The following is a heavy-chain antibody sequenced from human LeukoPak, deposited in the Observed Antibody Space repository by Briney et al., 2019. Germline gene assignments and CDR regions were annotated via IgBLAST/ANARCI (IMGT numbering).Heavy chain of an antibody. J-gene: IGHJ5*01. Sequence: SETLSLTCTVSGGSISGYSWTWIRQPPGKGLEWIGYFHDSANTDYNPSLKSRVTISVDTSKNQFSLKVNSVTAADTAVYYCAKQRYSDWSQGGDNWFDSWGQGTLVTVSS. CDR3: AKQRYSDWSQGGDNWFDS. V-gene: IGHV4-4*08. D-gene: IGHD3-9*01. CDR2: FHDSANT. CDR1: GGSISGYS.